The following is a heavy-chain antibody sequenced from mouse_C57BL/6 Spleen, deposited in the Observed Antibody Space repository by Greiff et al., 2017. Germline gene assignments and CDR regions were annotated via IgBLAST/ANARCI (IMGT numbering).Heavy chain of an antibody. J-gene: IGHJ2*01. D-gene: IGHD1-1*01. CDR3: ASIPYGSSYFDY. Sequence: QVQLQQPGAELVMPGASVKLSCKASGYTFPSYWLHWVKQRPGQGLEWIGEIDPSDSYPNYNQKFKGKSTLTVDKSSSTAYMQLSSLTSEDSAVYYCASIPYGSSYFDYWGQGTTLTVSS. CDR1: GYTFPSYW. V-gene: IGHV1-69*01. CDR2: IDPSDSYP.